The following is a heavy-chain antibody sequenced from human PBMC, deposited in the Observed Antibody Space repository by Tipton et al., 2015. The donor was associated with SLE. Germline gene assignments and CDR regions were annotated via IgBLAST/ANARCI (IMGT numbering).Heavy chain of an antibody. Sequence: SLRLSCAASGFPFSALYMDWVRQAPGKGLEWVGRIRNKVNGYTTDYAASVEGRFTISRDDLKNSLYLQMNNLKTEDTAIHYCVRVRHGDNFDYWGQGTLVTVSS. CDR1: GFPFSALY. D-gene: IGHD3-10*01. CDR3: VRVRHGDNFDY. CDR2: IRNKVNGYTT. J-gene: IGHJ4*02. V-gene: IGHV3-72*01.